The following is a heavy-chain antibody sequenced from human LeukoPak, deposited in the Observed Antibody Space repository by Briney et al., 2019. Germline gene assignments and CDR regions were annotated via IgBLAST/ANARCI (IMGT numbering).Heavy chain of an antibody. CDR1: GFTFSDYA. J-gene: IGHJ4*02. CDR3: AKDPASYEYYFDY. Sequence: PGGSLRLSCAASGFTFSDYAMSWVRQAPGKGLEWVSSISASAGTTYYADSVKGRFTISRDNSKNTLDLQMNSLRAEDTAVYYCAKDPASYEYYFDYWGQGTLVTVSS. V-gene: IGHV3-23*01. D-gene: IGHD5-12*01. CDR2: ISASAGTT.